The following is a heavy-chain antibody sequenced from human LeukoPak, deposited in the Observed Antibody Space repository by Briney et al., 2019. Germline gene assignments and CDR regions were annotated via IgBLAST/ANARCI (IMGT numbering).Heavy chain of an antibody. J-gene: IGHJ4*02. Sequence: GGSLRLSCATSGLTFSSYAMSWVRQAPGKGLEWVSAITGSGGNTYYADSVKGRFTISRDNSKNTLYLQMSSLRVEDTALYYCAKSVLGRVVVDFDYWGQGNLVTVSS. CDR3: AKSVLGRVVVDFDY. CDR2: ITGSGGNT. D-gene: IGHD3-3*01. V-gene: IGHV3-23*01. CDR1: GLTFSSYA.